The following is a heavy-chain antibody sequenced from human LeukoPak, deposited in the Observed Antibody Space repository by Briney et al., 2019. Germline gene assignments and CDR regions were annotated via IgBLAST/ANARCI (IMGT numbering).Heavy chain of an antibody. CDR1: GGSFSGYY. D-gene: IGHD6-19*01. J-gene: IGHJ4*02. CDR2: IHYSGSA. V-gene: IGHV4-59*05. Sequence: PSETLSLTCAVYGGSFSGYYWGWIRQPPGKGLEWIGSIHYSGSAYYNPSLKSRVTISVDTSKNQFSLKLNSVTATDTSVYYCARHYQWLAPPSDYWGQGTLVTVSS. CDR3: ARHYQWLAPPSDY.